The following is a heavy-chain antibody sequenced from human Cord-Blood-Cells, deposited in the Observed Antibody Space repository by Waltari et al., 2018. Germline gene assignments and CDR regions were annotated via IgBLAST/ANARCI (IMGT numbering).Heavy chain of an antibody. V-gene: IGHV1-2*02. D-gene: IGHD7-27*01. CDR3: AGSSGDGDAFDI. J-gene: IGHJ3*02. CDR2: INPNSGGT. Sequence: QVQLVQSGAEVQKPGASVKVSCKASGYTFTGSYMHWLRQAPGQGLEWMGWINPNSGGTNYAQKFQGRVTMTRDTSISTAYMELSRLRSDDTAVYYCAGSSGDGDAFDIWGQGTMVTVSS. CDR1: GYTFTGSY.